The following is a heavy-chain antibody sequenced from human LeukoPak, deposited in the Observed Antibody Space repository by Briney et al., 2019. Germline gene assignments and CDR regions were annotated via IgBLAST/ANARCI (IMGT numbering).Heavy chain of an antibody. V-gene: IGHV3-30*18. CDR3: AKDSRVWSATDY. D-gene: IGHD6-25*01. CDR2: ISYDGSNK. J-gene: IGHJ4*02. Sequence: GGSLRLSCAASGFTFSSYGMHWVRQAPGKGLEWVAVISYDGSNKYYADSVKGRFTISRDNSKNTLYLQMNSLRAEDTAVYYCAKDSRVWSATDYWGQGTLVTVSS. CDR1: GFTFSSYG.